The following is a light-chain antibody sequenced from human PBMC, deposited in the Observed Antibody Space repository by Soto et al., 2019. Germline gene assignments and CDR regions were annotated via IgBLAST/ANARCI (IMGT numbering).Light chain of an antibody. V-gene: IGKV4-1*01. CDR1: QSVLSSSNNRNY. CDR2: WAS. Sequence: DIVMTQSPDSLAVSLGERATINCKSSQSVLSSSNNRNYLAWHQQKPGQPPKLLISWASTRESGVPDRFSGSGSGTDFTLTFGSLLAEDVAVYYCQQYHSSPLTFGGGTKVDIK. CDR3: QQYHSSPLT. J-gene: IGKJ4*01.